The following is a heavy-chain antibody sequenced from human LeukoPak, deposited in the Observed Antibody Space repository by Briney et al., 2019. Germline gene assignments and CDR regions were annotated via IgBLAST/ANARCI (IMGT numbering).Heavy chain of an antibody. Sequence: PSETLSLTCTVSGGSISSSSYYWGWIRQPPGKGLEWIGSIYYSGSTYYNPSLKSRVTISVDTSKNQFSLKLSSVTAADTAVYYCARVSSRKVLRFLERPTRWFDPWGQGTLVTVSS. V-gene: IGHV4-39*01. CDR1: GGSISSSSYY. J-gene: IGHJ5*02. CDR3: ARVSSRKVLRFLERPTRWFDP. D-gene: IGHD3-3*01. CDR2: IYYSGST.